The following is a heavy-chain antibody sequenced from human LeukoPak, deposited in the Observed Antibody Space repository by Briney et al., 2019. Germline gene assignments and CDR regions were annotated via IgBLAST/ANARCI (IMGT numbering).Heavy chain of an antibody. D-gene: IGHD6-13*01. V-gene: IGHV3-23*01. CDR3: AKGLRSSNFYYGMDV. J-gene: IGHJ6*02. CDR2: INDSGGRT. Sequence: PGGSLRLSCAASGFTFSTFVMSWVRQAPGKGLKWVSGINDSGGRTHYADSVKGRFAISRDNSKNMLYLQLTSLRVDDTAIYYCAKGLRSSNFYYGMDVWGLGTTVTVSS. CDR1: GFTFSTFV.